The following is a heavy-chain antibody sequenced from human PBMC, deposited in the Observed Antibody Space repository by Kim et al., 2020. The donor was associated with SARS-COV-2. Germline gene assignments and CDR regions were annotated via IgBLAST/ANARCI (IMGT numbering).Heavy chain of an antibody. CDR3: ARDLRPYSSSWYAFDY. CDR2: IIPILGIA. CDR1: GGTFSSYA. Sequence: SVKVSCKASGGTFSSYAISWVRQAPGQGLEWMGRIIPILGIANYAQKFQGRVTITADKSTSTAYMELSSLRSEDTAVYYCARDLRPYSSSWYAFDYWGQ. J-gene: IGHJ4*02. V-gene: IGHV1-69*04. D-gene: IGHD6-13*01.